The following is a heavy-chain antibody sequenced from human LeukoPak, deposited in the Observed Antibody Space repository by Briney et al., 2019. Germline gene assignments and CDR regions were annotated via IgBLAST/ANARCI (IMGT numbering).Heavy chain of an antibody. Sequence: GGSLRLSCAASGFTFSTYSMIWVRQAPGKGLEWVSYIRSSGSTTYYADSVQGRFTISRDDAENSLYLQMNSLRDEDTAVYYCARVNYYALDYWGQGALVTVSS. V-gene: IGHV3-48*02. CDR1: GFTFSTYS. D-gene: IGHD3-10*01. CDR2: IRSSGSTT. CDR3: ARVNYYALDY. J-gene: IGHJ4*02.